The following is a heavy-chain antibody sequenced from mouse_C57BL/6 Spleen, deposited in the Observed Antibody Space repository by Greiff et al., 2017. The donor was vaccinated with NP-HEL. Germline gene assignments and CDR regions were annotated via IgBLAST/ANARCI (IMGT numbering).Heavy chain of an antibody. CDR3: ARSYGYDVGYAMDY. Sequence: VQLQQPGAELVKPGASVKLSCKASGYTFTSYWMQWVKQRPGQGLEWIGEIDPSDSYTNYNQKFKGKATLTVDTSSSTAYMQLSSQTSEDSAVYYCARSYGYDVGYAMDYWGQGTSVTVSS. D-gene: IGHD2-2*01. CDR2: IDPSDSYT. V-gene: IGHV1-50*01. J-gene: IGHJ4*01. CDR1: GYTFTSYW.